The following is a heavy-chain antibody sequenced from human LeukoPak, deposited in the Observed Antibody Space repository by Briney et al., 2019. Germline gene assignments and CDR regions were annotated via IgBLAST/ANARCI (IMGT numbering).Heavy chain of an antibody. J-gene: IGHJ4*02. CDR2: IYYSGST. V-gene: IGHV4-59*08. D-gene: IGHD3-22*01. Sequence: SETLSLTCTVPGGSISSYYWSWIRQPPGKGLGWIGYIYYSGSTNYNPSLKSRVTISVDTSKNQFSLKLSSVTAADTAVYYCARGKYYYDSSGYDYWGQGTLVTASS. CDR1: GGSISSYY. CDR3: ARGKYYYDSSGYDY.